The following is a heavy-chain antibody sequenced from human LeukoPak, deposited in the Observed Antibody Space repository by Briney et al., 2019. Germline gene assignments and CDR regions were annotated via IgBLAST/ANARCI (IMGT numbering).Heavy chain of an antibody. CDR2: IKQDGSEK. CDR3: ARKAYGLDV. Sequence: GGSLRLSCAPSGFTFSSYWMSWVRQAPGKGLEWVANIKQDGSEKYYADSVKGRFTISRDNAKNSLYLQMNSLRAEDTAVYYCARKAYGLDVWGKGTTVTVSS. CDR1: GFTFSSYW. V-gene: IGHV3-7*03. J-gene: IGHJ6*04.